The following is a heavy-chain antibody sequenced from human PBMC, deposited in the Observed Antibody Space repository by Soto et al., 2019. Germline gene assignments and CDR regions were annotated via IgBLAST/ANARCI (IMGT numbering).Heavy chain of an antibody. Sequence: QVQLQESGPGLVKPSETLSLTCTVSGGSVSSGSYYWSWIRQPPGKGLEWIGYIYYSGSTNYNPSLKSRVTISVDTSKNQFSLKLSSVTAADTAVYYCARVEIPPPTLTMVRGATDDYWGQGTLVTVSS. CDR1: GGSVSSGSYY. CDR2: IYYSGST. V-gene: IGHV4-61*01. CDR3: ARVEIPPPTLTMVRGATDDY. D-gene: IGHD3-10*01. J-gene: IGHJ4*02.